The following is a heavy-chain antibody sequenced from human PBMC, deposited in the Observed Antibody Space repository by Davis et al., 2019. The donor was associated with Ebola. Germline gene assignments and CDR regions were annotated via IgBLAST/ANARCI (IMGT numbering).Heavy chain of an antibody. CDR1: GCSISSSGYY. J-gene: IGHJ4*02. CDR2: IYYTGST. D-gene: IGHD3-22*01. CDR3: ARQHYDTSGYYGC. V-gene: IGHV4-39*01. Sequence: MPSETLSLTCTVSGCSISSSGYYWGWIRQPPGKGLEWIGSIYYTGSTYYNPSLKSRVTISVDTSKSQFSLKLSSVTAADTAVYYCARQHYDTSGYYGCWGQGTLVTVSS.